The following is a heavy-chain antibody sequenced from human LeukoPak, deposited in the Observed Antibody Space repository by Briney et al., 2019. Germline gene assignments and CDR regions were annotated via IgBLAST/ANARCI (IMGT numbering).Heavy chain of an antibody. D-gene: IGHD6-6*01. Sequence: PGGSLRLSCAASGFTFSSYAMHRVRQAPGKGLEWVAVISYDGSNKYYADSVKGRFTISRDNSKNTLYLQMNRLRAEDTAVYYCARDSGGQLVDFDYWGQGTLVTVSS. CDR3: ARDSGGQLVDFDY. CDR2: ISYDGSNK. V-gene: IGHV3-30*04. CDR1: GFTFSSYA. J-gene: IGHJ4*02.